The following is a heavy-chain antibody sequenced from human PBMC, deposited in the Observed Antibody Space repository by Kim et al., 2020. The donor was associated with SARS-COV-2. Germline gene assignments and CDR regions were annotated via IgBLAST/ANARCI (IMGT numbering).Heavy chain of an antibody. J-gene: IGHJ4*02. D-gene: IGHD1-26*01. CDR3: ARGRGGSDFGGFDY. V-gene: IGHV3-30-3*01. CDR2: ISYDGSNK. CDR1: GFTFSSYA. Sequence: GGSLRLSCAASGFTFSSYAMHWVRQAPGKGLEWVAVISYDGSNKYYADSVKGRFTISRDNSKNTLYLQMNSLRAEDTAVYYCARGRGGSDFGGFDYWGQG.